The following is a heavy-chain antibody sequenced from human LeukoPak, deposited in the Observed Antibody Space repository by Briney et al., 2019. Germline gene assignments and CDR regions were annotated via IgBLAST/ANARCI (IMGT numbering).Heavy chain of an antibody. Sequence: GASVKVSCKASGLTFSSYYMHWVRQAPGQGLEWMGIINHSGDTTSHAQKFQGRVTMTRDTSTSTVYMEVSSLRSEDTAVYYCARDNSDTVKGDYSSTSYWWFDPWGQGTLVTVSS. CDR3: ARDNSDTVKGDYSSTSYWWFDP. D-gene: IGHD6-13*01. CDR1: GLTFSSYY. V-gene: IGHV1-46*01. J-gene: IGHJ5*02. CDR2: INHSGDTT.